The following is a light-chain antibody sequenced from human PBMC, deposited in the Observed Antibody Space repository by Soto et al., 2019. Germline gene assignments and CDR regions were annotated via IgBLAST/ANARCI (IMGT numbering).Light chain of an antibody. CDR2: EVS. Sequence: QSALTQPPSASGSPGQSVTISCTGTSSDVGAYNYVSWYQQHPGKAPKLMIYEVSKRPSGVPDRFSGFKSGNTASLTVSGLQAEDEADYYCSSQAGSNNYVFGTGTKVTVL. CDR1: SSDVGAYNY. J-gene: IGLJ1*01. CDR3: SSQAGSNNYV. V-gene: IGLV2-8*01.